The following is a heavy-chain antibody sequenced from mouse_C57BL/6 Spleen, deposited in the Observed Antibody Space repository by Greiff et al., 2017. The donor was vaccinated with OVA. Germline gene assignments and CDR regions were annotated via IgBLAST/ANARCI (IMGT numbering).Heavy chain of an antibody. V-gene: IGHV1-22*01. CDR3: AREGDCEFPFDY. CDR2: INPNNGGT. Sequence: VQLKQSGPELVKPGASVKMSCKASGYTFTDYNMHWVKQSHGKSLEWIGYINPNNGGTSYNQKFKGKATLTVNKSSSTAYMELRSLTSEDSAVYYCAREGDCEFPFDYWGQGTTLTVSS. D-gene: IGHD3-3*01. J-gene: IGHJ2*01. CDR1: GYTFTDYN.